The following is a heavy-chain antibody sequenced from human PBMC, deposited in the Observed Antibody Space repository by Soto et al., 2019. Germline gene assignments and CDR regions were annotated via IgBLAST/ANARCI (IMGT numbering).Heavy chain of an antibody. Sequence: VVLLMLSCTASGFTSSNYPISWVRQAPDKGMVWVSAISGRGGSTYYAASVKGRFTIPRDNSKNMLFLQMNSLRAEDTALYYCAKDSTVTTSFYSYFYGLDVWGQG. CDR2: ISGRGGST. V-gene: IGHV3-23*01. D-gene: IGHD4-17*01. J-gene: IGHJ6*02. CDR1: GFTSSNYP. CDR3: AKDSTVTTSFYSYFYGLDV.